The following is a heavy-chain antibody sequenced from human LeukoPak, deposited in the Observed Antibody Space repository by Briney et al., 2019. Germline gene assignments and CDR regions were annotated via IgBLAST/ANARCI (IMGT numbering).Heavy chain of an antibody. D-gene: IGHD1-1*01. CDR2: IKQDGSET. CDR3: TRGRRRDPTGSSYYYGMDV. V-gene: IGHV3-7*03. CDR1: AFPFSRYW. J-gene: IGHJ6*02. Sequence: GGSLRLSCAASAFPFSRYWMSWVRQAPGKGLEWVANIKQDGSETYYVDSVKGRFTISRDNAKNSLHLQMNSLRAEDTAVYYCTRGRRRDPTGSSYYYGMDVWGQGTTVAVSS.